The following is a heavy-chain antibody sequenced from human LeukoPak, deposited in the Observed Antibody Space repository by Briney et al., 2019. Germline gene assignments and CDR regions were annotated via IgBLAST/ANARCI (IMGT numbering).Heavy chain of an antibody. CDR1: GFTFSNYG. J-gene: IGHJ6*02. CDR3: ARALYSSGWYGVSPGV. Sequence: GGSLRLSCVASGFTFSNYGTHWVRQAPGKGLEGVTFMQYDGSDIFYADSVRGRFTISRDNSKNTVFLQMNGLRTEDTAVYYCARALYSSGWYGVSPGVWGQGTTVTVSS. V-gene: IGHV3-30*02. CDR2: MQYDGSDI. D-gene: IGHD6-19*01.